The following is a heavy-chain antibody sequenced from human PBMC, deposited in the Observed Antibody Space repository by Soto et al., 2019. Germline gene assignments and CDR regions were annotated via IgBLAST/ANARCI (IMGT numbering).Heavy chain of an antibody. Sequence: EVQLVESGGVLVQPGGSLRLSCAASGFTFSTYSMHWVLQAPGKGLVWVSRINGDGSDKDYADSVKGRFTISRDNAKNTLYLQMNSLRAEDTAVYYCTRSITGFSYADSWGRGTLVTVSS. CDR1: GFTFSTYS. J-gene: IGHJ4*02. D-gene: IGHD2-2*01. CDR3: TRSITGFSYADS. V-gene: IGHV3-74*01. CDR2: INGDGSDK.